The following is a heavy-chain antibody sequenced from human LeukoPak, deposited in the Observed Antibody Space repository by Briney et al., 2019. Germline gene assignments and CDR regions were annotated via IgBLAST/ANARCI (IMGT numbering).Heavy chain of an antibody. J-gene: IGHJ5*02. D-gene: IGHD5-12*01. CDR1: GFTFSRYA. Sequence: GSLRLSCAAPGFTFSRYAMSWVRQAPGKGLEWGPAISGSGGSTYYADSVKGRFTISRDNSKNTLYLQMNSLRAEDTAVYYCAKALSGYDFLSFDPWGQGTLVTVSS. CDR2: ISGSGGST. CDR3: AKALSGYDFLSFDP. V-gene: IGHV3-23*01.